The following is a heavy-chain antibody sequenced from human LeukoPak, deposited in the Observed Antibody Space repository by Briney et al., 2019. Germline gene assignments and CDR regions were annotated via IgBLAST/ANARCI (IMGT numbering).Heavy chain of an antibody. CDR1: GGSISSYY. CDR3: ARVLVRGHYYYYGMDV. D-gene: IGHD3-10*01. CDR2: IYYSGST. Sequence: SETLSLTCTVSGGSISSYYWSWIRQPPGKGLEWIGSIYYSGSTYYNPSLKSRVTISVDTSKNQFSLKLSSVTAADTAVYYCARVLVRGHYYYYGMDVWGQGTTVTVSS. V-gene: IGHV4-59*12. J-gene: IGHJ6*02.